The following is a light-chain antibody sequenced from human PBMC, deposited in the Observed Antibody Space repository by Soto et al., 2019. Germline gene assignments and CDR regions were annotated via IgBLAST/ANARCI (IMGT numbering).Light chain of an antibody. CDR1: QAISTW. CDR3: QQYNSYPWT. CDR2: KAS. J-gene: IGKJ1*01. V-gene: IGKV1-5*03. Sequence: IQMTQSPSTLSASVGDRVTFTCRASQAISTWLAWYQQKPGEAPKLLIYKASTLEVGVPSRFGASGSGTEVTLTTNTLQPADFATYYCQQYNSYPWTFGQGTKV.